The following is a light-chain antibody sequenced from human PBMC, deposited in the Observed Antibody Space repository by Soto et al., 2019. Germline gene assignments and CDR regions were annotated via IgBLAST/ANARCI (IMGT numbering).Light chain of an antibody. V-gene: IGKV1-5*01. CDR1: QSISSY. CDR3: QQYHGYSLT. Sequence: DIQMTESPSSLSASVGDRVTITGRASQSISSYLNWYQQKPGKAPKIMIYDASTLQSGVPSRFRGSESGTEFILTISGLKPDDFETYYCQQYHGYSLTFGQGTKVDI. J-gene: IGKJ1*01. CDR2: DAS.